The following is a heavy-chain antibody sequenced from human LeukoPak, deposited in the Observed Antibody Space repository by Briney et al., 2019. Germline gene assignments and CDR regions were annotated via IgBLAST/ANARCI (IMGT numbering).Heavy chain of an antibody. CDR2: ISAYNGNT. J-gene: IGHJ4*02. V-gene: IGHV1-18*01. CDR3: ARALAVAGVLYYFDY. Sequence: GASVKVSCKASVYTFTSYGISWVRQAPGQGLEWMGWISAYNGNTNYAQKLQGRVTMTTDTSTSTAYMELRSLRSDDTAVYYCARALAVAGVLYYFDYWGQGTLVTVSS. CDR1: VYTFTSYG. D-gene: IGHD6-19*01.